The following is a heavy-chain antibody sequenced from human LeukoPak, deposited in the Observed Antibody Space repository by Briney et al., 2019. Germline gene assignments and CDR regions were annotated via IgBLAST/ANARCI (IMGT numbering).Heavy chain of an antibody. J-gene: IGHJ5*02. V-gene: IGHV3-74*03. Sequence: GGSLRLSCAASGFTFSGYWMHWVRQAPGKGLVWVSRIKSDGRSTTYADSVKGRFTVSRDNAKSTLYLQMNSLRAEDTAVYYCARSDWFDPWGQGTLVTVSS. CDR1: GFTFSGYW. CDR2: IKSDGRST. CDR3: ARSDWFDP.